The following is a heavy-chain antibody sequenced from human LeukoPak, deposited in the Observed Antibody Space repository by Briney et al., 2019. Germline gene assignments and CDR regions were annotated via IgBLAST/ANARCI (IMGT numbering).Heavy chain of an antibody. CDR1: GYTFTSNY. D-gene: IGHD6-6*01. CDR2: INPSGGST. V-gene: IGHV1-46*01. J-gene: IGHJ6*02. CDR3: ARVYSSSRVEYGMDV. Sequence: RASVKVSCKASGYTFTSNYIHWVRQAPGQGLEWMGIINPSGGSTSYAQKFQGRVTMTRDTSTSTVYMELSSLRSEDTAVYYCARVYSSSRVEYGMDVWGQGTTVTVSS.